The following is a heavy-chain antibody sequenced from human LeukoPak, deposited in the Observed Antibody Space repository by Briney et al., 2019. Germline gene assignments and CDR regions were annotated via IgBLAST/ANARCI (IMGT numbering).Heavy chain of an antibody. V-gene: IGHV4-39*01. CDR2: VHNVGST. J-gene: IGHJ4*02. CDR1: GVSTTNGLYY. Sequence: SETLSLTCTVSGVSTTNGLYYWAWIRQPPGKGLEWIGRVHNVGSTYYNLSLRSRVTMSIDTSKNQFSLRLNSVTAADTAVYYCARHAEYNSGWHFYLDHWGQGILVTVSS. CDR3: ARHAEYNSGWHFYLDH. D-gene: IGHD6-19*01.